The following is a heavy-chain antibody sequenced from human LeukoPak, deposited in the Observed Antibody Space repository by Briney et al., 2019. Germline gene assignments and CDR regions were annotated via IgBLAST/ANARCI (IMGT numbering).Heavy chain of an antibody. CDR1: GGSISSYY. J-gene: IGHJ3*02. V-gene: IGHV4-59*01. CDR3: ARVNYYDSRGYGAFDI. CDR2: IYYSGST. Sequence: SETLSLTCTVSGGSISSYYWSWIRQPPGKGLEWIGYIYYSGSTNYNPSLKSRVTISVDTSKNQFSLKLSSVTAADPAVYYCARVNYYDSRGYGAFDIWGQGTMATVSS. D-gene: IGHD3-22*01.